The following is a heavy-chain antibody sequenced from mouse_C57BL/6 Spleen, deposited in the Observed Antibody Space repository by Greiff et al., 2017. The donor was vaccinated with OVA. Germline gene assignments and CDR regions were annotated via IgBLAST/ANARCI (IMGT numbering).Heavy chain of an antibody. CDR1: GYTFTSYW. D-gene: IGHD2-5*01. CDR3: ARGDSNFFFDY. Sequence: QVQLQQPGAELVKPGASVKLSCKASGYTFTSYWMQWVKQRPGQGLEWIGEIDPSDSYTNYNQKFKGKATLTVDTSSSTAYMQLSSLTSEDSAVYYCARGDSNFFFDYWGKGTTLTVSS. V-gene: IGHV1-50*01. J-gene: IGHJ2*01. CDR2: IDPSDSYT.